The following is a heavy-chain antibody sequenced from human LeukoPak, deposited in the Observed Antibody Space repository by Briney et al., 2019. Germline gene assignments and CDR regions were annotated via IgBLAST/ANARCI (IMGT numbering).Heavy chain of an antibody. D-gene: IGHD2-2*02. V-gene: IGHV1-18*01. Sequence: ASVKVSCKASGYTFTSYGISWVRQAPGQRLEWMGWISAYNGNTNYAQKLQGRVTMTTDTSTSTAYMELRSLRSDDTAVYYCARDLCSSTSCYTGWFDPWGQGTLVTVSS. CDR3: ARDLCSSTSCYTGWFDP. J-gene: IGHJ5*02. CDR1: GYTFTSYG. CDR2: ISAYNGNT.